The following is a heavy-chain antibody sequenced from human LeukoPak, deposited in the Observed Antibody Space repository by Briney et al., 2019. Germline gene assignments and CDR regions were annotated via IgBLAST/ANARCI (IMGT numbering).Heavy chain of an antibody. CDR1: GYTFTGYY. D-gene: IGHD6-19*01. Sequence: VASVKVSCKASGYTFTGYYMHWVRQAPGQGLEWMGWINPKSGGTNYAQNFQGRVIMTRDTSISTAYMEVSSPRSDDTAVYYCARILSESYYYAMDVWGQGTTVTVSS. V-gene: IGHV1-2*02. CDR2: INPKSGGT. CDR3: ARILSESYYYAMDV. J-gene: IGHJ6*02.